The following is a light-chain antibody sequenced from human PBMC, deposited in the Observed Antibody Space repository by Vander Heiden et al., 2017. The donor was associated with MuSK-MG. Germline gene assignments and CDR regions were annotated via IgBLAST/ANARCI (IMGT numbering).Light chain of an antibody. CDR1: SGDVGRYDY. CDR2: DGT. Sequence: HSALTQPPPASASPGPLVSIASTGTSGDVGRYDYVYWFQQHPGKAPKLMIYDGTKRPSGVPDRFSGSKSGTTASTTVSGLQEEDEADYFCSSDSNNKNFLFGGGTKLTVL. CDR3: SSDSNNKNFL. V-gene: IGLV2-8*01. J-gene: IGLJ2*01.